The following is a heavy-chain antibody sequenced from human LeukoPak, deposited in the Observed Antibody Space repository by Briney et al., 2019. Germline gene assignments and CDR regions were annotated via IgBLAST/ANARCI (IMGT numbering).Heavy chain of an antibody. CDR1: GGTFSSYA. CDR3: ARSDRYSSSWYVYYFDY. J-gene: IGHJ4*02. CDR2: IIPILGIA. V-gene: IGHV1-69*04. Sequence: ASVTVSCKASGGTFSSYAISWVRQAPGQGLEWMGRIIPILGIANYAQKFQGRVTITADKSTSTAYMELSSLRSEDTAVYYCARSDRYSSSWYVYYFDYWGQGTLVTVSS. D-gene: IGHD6-13*01.